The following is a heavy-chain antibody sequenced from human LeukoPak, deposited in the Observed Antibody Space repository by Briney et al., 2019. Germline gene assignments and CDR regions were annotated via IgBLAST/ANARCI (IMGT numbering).Heavy chain of an antibody. J-gene: IGHJ3*01. CDR1: GFTFSNYA. CDR3: AKDYRGSGYFFDV. Sequence: GGSLRLSCAGSGFTFSNYAMSWVRQAPGKGLEWASVISGNGDTTYYADSVKGRFTISRDNSKNTLYLQMNSLRAEDTAIYSCAKDYRGSGYFFDVWGQGTMVAVSS. V-gene: IGHV3-23*01. CDR2: ISGNGDTT. D-gene: IGHD3-3*01.